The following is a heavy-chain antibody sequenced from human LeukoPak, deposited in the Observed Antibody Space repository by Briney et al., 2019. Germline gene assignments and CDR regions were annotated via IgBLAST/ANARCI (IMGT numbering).Heavy chain of an antibody. D-gene: IGHD3-10*02. CDR2: IKYDGSST. CDR1: GFSFNTYW. CDR3: TTLYSGPMDY. V-gene: IGHV3-74*01. J-gene: IGHJ4*02. Sequence: PGGSLRLSCAASGFSFNTYWMYWVRQVPEKGLVWASRIKYDGSSTSYADSVKGRFTISRDNAKNTLYLQMNNLRAEDTAVYYCTTLYSGPMDYWGQGTLVTVSS.